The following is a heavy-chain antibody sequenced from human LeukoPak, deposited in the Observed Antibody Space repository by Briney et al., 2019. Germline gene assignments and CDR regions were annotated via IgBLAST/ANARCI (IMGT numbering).Heavy chain of an antibody. V-gene: IGHV3-23*01. CDR3: AKTSAGIRGGYFDY. CDR1: GFTFSSYA. Sequence: GGSLRLSCAASGFTFSSYAMSWVRQAPGKGLEWVSLNGSGGNTYYADSVKGRFTISRDNSKNTLFLQMSSLRAEDTAVYYCAKTSAGIRGGYFDYWGQGTLVTVSS. J-gene: IGHJ4*02. D-gene: IGHD3-10*01. CDR2: NGSGGNT.